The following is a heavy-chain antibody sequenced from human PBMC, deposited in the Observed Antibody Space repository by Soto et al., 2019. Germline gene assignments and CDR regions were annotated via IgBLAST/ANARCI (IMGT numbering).Heavy chain of an antibody. D-gene: IGHD5-12*01. CDR3: PKDKEGYAVIGAFDI. Sequence: GGSLRLSCAASGFTFSAYAMTWVRQAPGKGLEWVSTVSGSGESTFYADSVKGRFTISRDNSKNTVYLQMSSLRAADTAVYYCPKDKEGYAVIGAFDIWGQGTVVTVSS. CDR1: GFTFSAYA. CDR2: VSGSGEST. V-gene: IGHV3-23*01. J-gene: IGHJ3*02.